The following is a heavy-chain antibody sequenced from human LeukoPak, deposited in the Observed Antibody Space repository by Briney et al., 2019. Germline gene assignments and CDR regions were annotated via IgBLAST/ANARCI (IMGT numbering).Heavy chain of an antibody. CDR2: ISGDGGST. J-gene: IGHJ6*03. D-gene: IGHD3-16*01. CDR1: GFTFDDYA. V-gene: IGHV3-43*02. CDR3: AKDSRFMITFGGVIIPTHTFYMDV. Sequence: PVGTLRLSCAASGFTFDDYAMHRVRQAPGKGLEWVSLISGDGGSTYYADSVKGRFTLSRDNSKNSLYLQMNSLRTEDTALYYCAKDSRFMITFGGVIIPTHTFYMDVWGKGTTVTVSS.